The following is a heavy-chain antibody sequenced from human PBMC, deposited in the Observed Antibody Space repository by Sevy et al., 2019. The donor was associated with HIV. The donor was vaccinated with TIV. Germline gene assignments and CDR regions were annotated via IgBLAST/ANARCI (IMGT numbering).Heavy chain of an antibody. D-gene: IGHD3-22*01. V-gene: IGHV3-23*01. J-gene: IGHJ3*02. Sequence: GGSLRLSCKPSGFTFISYAMNWVRQAPGKGLEWVSTIYGSSGATYYGDSVKGRFTISRDNSKNTLYLQMNSLRTEDTAVYYCPGGHYYSSGAFDDFDIWGQGTMVTVSS. CDR1: GFTFISYA. CDR2: IYGSSGAT. CDR3: PGGHYYSSGAFDDFDI.